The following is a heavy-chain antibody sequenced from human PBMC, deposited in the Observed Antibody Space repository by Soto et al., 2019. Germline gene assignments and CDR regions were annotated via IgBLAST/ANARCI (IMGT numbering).Heavy chain of an antibody. Sequence: APVKVSCKASGYTFNGLYILWVRQSPGQGLEGMGWINPNSGGTNYAQKFQGWVTMTRDTSISTAYMELSRLRSDDTAVYYCARDWRYCSSTSCQASNWFEPWGQGTLVTVSS. CDR3: ARDWRYCSSTSCQASNWFEP. D-gene: IGHD2-2*01. CDR1: GYTFNGLY. V-gene: IGHV1-2*04. CDR2: INPNSGGT. J-gene: IGHJ5*02.